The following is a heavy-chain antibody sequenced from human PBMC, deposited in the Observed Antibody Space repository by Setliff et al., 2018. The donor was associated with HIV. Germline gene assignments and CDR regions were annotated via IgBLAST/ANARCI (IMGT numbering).Heavy chain of an antibody. Sequence: SETLSLTCSVSPYSISSGYYWGWLRQPPGKGLEWIGEVNRGRRTNYNSSLKSRVTISIDTSRNQFSLTVSSVTAADTAVYYCARGFDHAQRPPLYYFDYWGQGTLVTVSS. CDR3: ARGFDHAQRPPLYYFDY. V-gene: IGHV4-38-2*02. CDR1: PYSISSGYY. J-gene: IGHJ4*02. D-gene: IGHD3-10*01. CDR2: VNRGRRT.